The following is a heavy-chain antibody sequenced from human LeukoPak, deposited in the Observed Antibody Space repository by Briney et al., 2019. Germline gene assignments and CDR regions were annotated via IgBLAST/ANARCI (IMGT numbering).Heavy chain of an antibody. J-gene: IGHJ5*02. V-gene: IGHV4-59*11. CDR2: MSYSGNT. CDR3: ARFSSGCNWFDA. D-gene: IGHD6-19*01. Sequence: PSETLSLTCTVSGGSISSQFWSWVRQPPGKGLEYIGYMSYSGNTNYNPSLKSRVTISLGTSKNQFSLKLSSLTAADTAVYYCARFSSGCNWFDAWGQGTLVTVSS. CDR1: GGSISSQF.